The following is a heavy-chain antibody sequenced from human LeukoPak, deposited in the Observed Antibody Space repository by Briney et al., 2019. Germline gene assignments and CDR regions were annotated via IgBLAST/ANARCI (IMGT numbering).Heavy chain of an antibody. CDR2: IDHSGIT. CDR3: ARGGFLEWLLSDAFDI. CDR1: GGSFSGYY. V-gene: IGHV4-34*01. D-gene: IGHD3-3*01. Sequence: PSETLSLTCAVYGGSFSGYYWSWIRQPPGKGLEWIGKIDHSGITNYNPSLKSRVTISLNTSKNQFSLKVSSVTAADTAVYYCARGGFLEWLLSDAFDIWGQGTMVTVSS. J-gene: IGHJ3*02.